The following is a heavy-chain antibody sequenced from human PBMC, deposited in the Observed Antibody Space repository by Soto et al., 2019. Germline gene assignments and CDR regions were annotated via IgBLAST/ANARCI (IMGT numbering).Heavy chain of an antibody. CDR3: AKETEMVPATAVKRPFAY. CDR2: IGGSGGGT. V-gene: IGHV3-23*01. CDR1: GFTFTTYA. J-gene: IGHJ4*02. D-gene: IGHD2-15*01. Sequence: PGGSLRLSCVASGFTFTTYAMSWVRQAPGKGLEWISCIGGSGGGTLYADSVKGRFTISRDNSENTLCLQLNILRAEDTAVYFCAKETEMVPATAVKRPFAYWGQGSLVTVSS.